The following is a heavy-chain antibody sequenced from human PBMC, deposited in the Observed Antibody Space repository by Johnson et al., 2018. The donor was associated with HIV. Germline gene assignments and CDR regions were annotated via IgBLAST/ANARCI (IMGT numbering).Heavy chain of an antibody. J-gene: IGHJ3*02. V-gene: IGHV3-30*04. CDR2: ISYDGSNK. CDR3: AKDREQLVRYAFDI. Sequence: QVQLVESGGGLVQPGRSLRLSCAASGFTFSSYAMHWVRQAPGKGLEWVAVISYDGSNKYYADSVKGRFTISRDNSENTLYLQMNSLRAEDTAVYYCAKDREQLVRYAFDIWGQGTMVTVSS. D-gene: IGHD6-6*01. CDR1: GFTFSSYA.